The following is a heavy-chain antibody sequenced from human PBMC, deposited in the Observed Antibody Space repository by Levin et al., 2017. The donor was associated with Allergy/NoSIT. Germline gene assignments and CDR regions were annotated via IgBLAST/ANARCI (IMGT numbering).Heavy chain of an antibody. J-gene: IGHJ3*02. D-gene: IGHD3-22*01. CDR1: GGSFSGYY. V-gene: IGHV4-34*01. Sequence: NSSETLSLTCAVYGGSFSGYYWSWIRQPPGKGLEWIGEINHSGSTNYNPSLKSRVTISVDTSKNQFSLKLSSVTAADTAVYYCARGRRHRDYYDNGQTTPRAFDIWGQGTMVTVSS. CDR3: ARGRRHRDYYDNGQTTPRAFDI. CDR2: INHSGST.